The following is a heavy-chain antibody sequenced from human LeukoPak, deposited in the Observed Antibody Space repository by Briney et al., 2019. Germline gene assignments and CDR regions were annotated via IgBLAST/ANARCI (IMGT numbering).Heavy chain of an antibody. J-gene: IGHJ4*02. V-gene: IGHV3-74*01. CDR1: GFTFSSYW. D-gene: IGHD5-12*01. CDR2: INSDGSST. CDR3: ARVRSALRYRDSYFDC. Sequence: GGSLRLSCAASGFTFSSYWMHWVRQAPGKGLVWVSRINSDGSSTSYADSVKGRFTISRDNAKNTLYLQMNSLRAEDTAVYYCARVRSALRYRDSYFDCWGQGRPVTV.